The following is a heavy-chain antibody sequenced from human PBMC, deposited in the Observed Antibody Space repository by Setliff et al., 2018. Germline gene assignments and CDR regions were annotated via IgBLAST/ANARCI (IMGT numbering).Heavy chain of an antibody. D-gene: IGHD5-12*01. V-gene: IGHV4-34*01. Sequence: PSETLSLTCAVYGGSFSGYYWSWIRQPPGKGLEWIGEINHSGSTNYDPSLKSRVTISVDTSKNQFSLKVTSVTAADTAVYYCARHMVWSGDEDWGPGTLVTVSS. J-gene: IGHJ4*02. CDR3: ARHMVWSGDED. CDR1: GGSFSGYY. CDR2: INHSGST.